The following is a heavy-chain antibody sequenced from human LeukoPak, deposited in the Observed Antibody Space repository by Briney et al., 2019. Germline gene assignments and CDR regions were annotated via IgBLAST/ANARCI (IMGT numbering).Heavy chain of an antibody. D-gene: IGHD3-10*01. CDR1: TFALSSYE. CDR3: AREGSSYAPSAAFFFDL. J-gene: IGHJ4*02. CDR2: ISRSGSSI. Sequence: PGRSLRLSCSASTFALSSYEMNWVRQAPGKGLEWVSYISRSGSSIYYADSVKGRFTISRDNAEDSLFLQMNSLRAEDTAVYYCAREGSSYAPSAAFFFDLWGQGTLVTVSS. V-gene: IGHV3-48*03.